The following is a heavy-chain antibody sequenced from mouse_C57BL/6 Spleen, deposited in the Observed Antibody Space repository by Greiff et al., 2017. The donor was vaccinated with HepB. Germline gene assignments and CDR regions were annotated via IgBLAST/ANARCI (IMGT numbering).Heavy chain of an antibody. CDR1: GYTFTSYW. CDR3: ARRGGSRAMDY. Sequence: VQLQQPGAELVKPGASVKMSCKASGYTFTSYWITWVKQRPGQGLEWIGDIYPGSGSTNYNEKFKSKSTLTVDTSSSTAYMQLSSLTSEDSAVYYCARRGGSRAMDYWGQGTSGTVSS. D-gene: IGHD1-1*01. V-gene: IGHV1-55*01. CDR2: IYPGSGST. J-gene: IGHJ4*01.